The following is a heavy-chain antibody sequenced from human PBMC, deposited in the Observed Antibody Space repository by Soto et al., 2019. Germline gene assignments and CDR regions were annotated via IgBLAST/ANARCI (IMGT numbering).Heavy chain of an antibody. V-gene: IGHV3-64D*08. CDR3: VKGTTYYDILTGYFRHYYYYGMDV. CDR1: GFTFSSYA. J-gene: IGHJ6*02. D-gene: IGHD3-9*01. CDR2: ISSNGGST. Sequence: GGSLRLSCSASGFTFSSYAIHWVRQAPGKGLEYVSAISSNGGSTYYADSVKGRFTISRDNSKNTLYFQMSSLGAEDTAVYYWVKGTTYYDILTGYFRHYYYYGMDVWGQGTTVTVSS.